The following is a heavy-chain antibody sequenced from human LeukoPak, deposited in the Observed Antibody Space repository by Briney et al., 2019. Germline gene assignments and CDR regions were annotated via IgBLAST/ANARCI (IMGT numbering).Heavy chain of an antibody. V-gene: IGHV1-18*01. CDR3: ARVISRGYSYGFGY. D-gene: IGHD5-18*01. Sequence: ASVKVSCKASGGTFSSYAISWVRQAPGQGLEWMGWISAYNGNTNYAQKLQGRVTMTTDTSTSTAYMELRSLRSDDTAVYYCARVISRGYSYGFGYWGQGTLVTVSS. CDR1: GGTFSSYA. J-gene: IGHJ4*02. CDR2: ISAYNGNT.